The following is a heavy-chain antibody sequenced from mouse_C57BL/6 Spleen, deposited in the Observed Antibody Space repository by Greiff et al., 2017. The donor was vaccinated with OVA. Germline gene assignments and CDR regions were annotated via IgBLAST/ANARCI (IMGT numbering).Heavy chain of an antibody. D-gene: IGHD1-1*01. Sequence: VQLQQSGPELVKPGASVKISCKASGYSFTGYYMNWVKQSPEKSLEWIGEINPSTGGTTYNQKFKAKATLTVAKSSSTAYMQLKSLTSEDSAVYYCARSEITTVVALYYAMDYWGQGTSVTVSS. J-gene: IGHJ4*01. CDR1: GYSFTGYY. CDR2: INPSTGGT. CDR3: ARSEITTVVALYYAMDY. V-gene: IGHV1-42*01.